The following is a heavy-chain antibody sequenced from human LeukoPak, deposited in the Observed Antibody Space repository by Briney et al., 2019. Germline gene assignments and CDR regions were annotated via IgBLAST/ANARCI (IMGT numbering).Heavy chain of an antibody. CDR1: GYTLTELS. CDR3: ASVFTGALWFDP. V-gene: IGHV1-69*13. Sequence: GASVKVSCKVSGYTLTELSMHWVRQAPGQGLEWMGGIIPIFGTANYAQKFQGRVTITADESTSTAYMELSSLRSEDTAVYYCASVFTGALWFDPWGQGTLVTVSS. J-gene: IGHJ5*02. CDR2: IIPIFGTA. D-gene: IGHD3-10*01.